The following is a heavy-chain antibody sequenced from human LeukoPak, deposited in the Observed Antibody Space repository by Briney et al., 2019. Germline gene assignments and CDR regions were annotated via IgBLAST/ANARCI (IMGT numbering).Heavy chain of an antibody. Sequence: GGSLRLSCAASGFTFSDYYMSWIRQAPGKGLEWVANIKQDGSEKYYVDSVKGRFTISRDNAKNSLYLQMNSLRAEDTAVYYCARGSSSSWYHYYYYMDVWGKGTTVTVSS. D-gene: IGHD6-13*01. CDR3: ARGSSSSWYHYYYYMDV. J-gene: IGHJ6*03. V-gene: IGHV3-7*03. CDR2: IKQDGSEK. CDR1: GFTFSDYY.